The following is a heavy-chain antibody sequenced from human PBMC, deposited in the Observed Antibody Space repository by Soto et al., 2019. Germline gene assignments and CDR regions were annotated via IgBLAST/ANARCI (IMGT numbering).Heavy chain of an antibody. CDR1: GGSISSYY. Sequence: PSETLSLTCTVAGGSISSYYWSRIRQPPGKGLEWIGYIYYSGSTNYNPSLKSRVTISVDTSKNQFSLKLSSVTAADTAVYYCARQGIAARIDYWGQGTLVTVSS. V-gene: IGHV4-59*08. J-gene: IGHJ4*02. CDR3: ARQGIAARIDY. D-gene: IGHD6-13*01. CDR2: IYYSGST.